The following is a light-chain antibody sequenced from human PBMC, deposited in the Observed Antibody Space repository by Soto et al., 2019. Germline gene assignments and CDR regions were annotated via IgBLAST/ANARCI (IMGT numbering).Light chain of an antibody. CDR3: GAWESSLNPYV. CDR2: DNN. CDR1: SFNIGNNY. Sequence: QSVLTQPPSVSAAPGQKIIISCSGSSFNIGNNYVSWYQQLPGTAPKLLIYDNNKRPSGIPDRFSGSKSGTSATLAITGLQTADEADYYCGAWESSLNPYVFGTGTKVTAL. V-gene: IGLV1-51*01. J-gene: IGLJ1*01.